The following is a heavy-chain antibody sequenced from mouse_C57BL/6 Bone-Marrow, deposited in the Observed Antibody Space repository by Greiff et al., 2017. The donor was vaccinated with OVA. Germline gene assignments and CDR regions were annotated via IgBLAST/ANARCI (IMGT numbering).Heavy chain of an antibody. CDR2: IYPGSGNI. V-gene: IGHV1-76*01. D-gene: IGHD2-2*01. J-gene: IGHJ2*01. Sequence: VQGVESGAELVRPGASVKLSCKASGYTFTDYYISWVKQRPGQGLEWIARIYPGSGNIYYNGKFKGKATLTAEKSSSTAYMQLSSLTSDDSAVYFCARSERLRDYFDYWGQGTTLTVSS. CDR1: GYTFTDYY. CDR3: ARSERLRDYFDY.